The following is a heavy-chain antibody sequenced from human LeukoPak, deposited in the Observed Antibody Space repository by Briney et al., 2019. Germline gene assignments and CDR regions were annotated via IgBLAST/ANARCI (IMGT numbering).Heavy chain of an antibody. J-gene: IGHJ4*02. CDR1: GFIFRSYW. CDR2: IKPDGSEK. V-gene: IGHV3-7*01. Sequence: QAGGSLRLSCAASGFIFRSYWMSWVRQAPGKGLEWVANIKPDGSEKNSVDFVKGRFTISRDNANNSLYLQMNSLRTEDTAVYYCAKLHAGSSSWPLDYWGQGTLVTVSS. D-gene: IGHD6-13*01. CDR3: AKLHAGSSSWPLDY.